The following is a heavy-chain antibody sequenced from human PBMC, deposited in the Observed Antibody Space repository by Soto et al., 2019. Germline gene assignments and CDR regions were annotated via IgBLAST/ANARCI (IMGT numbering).Heavy chain of an antibody. Sequence: PSETLSLTCTVSGGSISGGDYYWSWIRQPPGKSLEWIGYIYYSGSTFYNPSLTSRVTMSVDTSKNQFSLKLSSVTAADTAVYYCAREAPITVFGVFIRWFDPWGQGTLVTVSS. CDR1: GGSISGGDYY. V-gene: IGHV4-30-4*01. CDR3: AREAPITVFGVFIRWFDP. D-gene: IGHD3-3*01. J-gene: IGHJ5*02. CDR2: IYYSGST.